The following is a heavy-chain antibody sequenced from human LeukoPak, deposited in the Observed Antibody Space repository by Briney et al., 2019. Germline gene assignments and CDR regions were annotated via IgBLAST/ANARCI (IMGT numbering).Heavy chain of an antibody. CDR1: GFTFSSYA. CDR2: ISYDGSNK. J-gene: IGHJ6*02. D-gene: IGHD3-22*01. CDR3: ATDYDSSGYRYYYYYGMDV. V-gene: IGHV3-30-3*01. Sequence: GSLRLSCAASGFTFSSYAMHWVRQAPGKGLEWVAVISYDGSNKYYADSVKGRFTISRDNSKNTLYLQMNSLRAEDTAVYYCATDYDSSGYRYYYYYGMDVWGQGTTVTVSS.